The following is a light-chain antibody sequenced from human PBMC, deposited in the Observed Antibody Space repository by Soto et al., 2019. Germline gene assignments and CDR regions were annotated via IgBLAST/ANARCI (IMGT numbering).Light chain of an antibody. CDR2: GAF. V-gene: IGKV3-15*01. J-gene: IGKJ1*01. CDR3: QQYNYWPT. CDR1: QSVSSN. Sequence: EIVMTQSPATLSVSPGERATLSCRASQSVSSNLAWYQQKPGQAPRLLIYGAFTRATGIPARFSGSGSGTEFTLTITGLQSEDFAVYYCQQYNYWPTFGQGTKVDIK.